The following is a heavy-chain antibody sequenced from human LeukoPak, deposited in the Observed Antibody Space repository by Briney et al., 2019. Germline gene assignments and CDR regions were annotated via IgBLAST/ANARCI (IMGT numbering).Heavy chain of an antibody. CDR1: GFTFDDYG. CDR3: ARDLLSVPVYTMVRGAPPVNWFDP. CDR2: VHWNGGTPGWVSSFHCNGDGP. J-gene: IGHJ5*02. D-gene: IGHD3-10*01. Sequence: GGSLRLSCAVSGFTFDDYGMSWVRQAPGKGLEWVSGVHWNGGTPGWVSSFHCNGDGPGYADCVRGRFTISRDNAKNSLYLQMNSLRAEDTAVYYCARDLLSVPVYTMVRGAPPVNWFDPWGQGTLVTVSS. V-gene: IGHV3-20*04.